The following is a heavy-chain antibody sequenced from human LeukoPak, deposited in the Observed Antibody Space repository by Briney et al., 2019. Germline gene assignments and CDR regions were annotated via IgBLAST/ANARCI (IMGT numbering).Heavy chain of an antibody. CDR1: GFTFSNYA. J-gene: IGHJ4*02. CDR3: AKEAYFDWSDPIDY. Sequence: GGSLRLSCAASGFTFSNYAMNWVRQAPGKGLEWVSAISGSGGSTYYAVSVKGRFTISRDNSKNTLYLQMNSLRAEDTAVYYCAKEAYFDWSDPIDYWGQGTLVTVSS. D-gene: IGHD3-9*01. CDR2: ISGSGGST. V-gene: IGHV3-23*01.